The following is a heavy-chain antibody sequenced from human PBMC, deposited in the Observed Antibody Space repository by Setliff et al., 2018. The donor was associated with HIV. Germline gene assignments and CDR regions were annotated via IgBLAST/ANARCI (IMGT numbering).Heavy chain of an antibody. CDR2: ISNYNGNT. CDR1: DYTFTNYG. V-gene: IGHV1-18*01. CDR3: ARASGGNSVENGFDI. D-gene: IGHD1-26*01. J-gene: IGHJ3*02. Sequence: ASVKVSCKTSDYTFTNYGIYWVRQAPGQGLEWMGWISNYNGNTNYAQKFHGRVTMTTDTSTRIAYMEMRGLTYDDTAVYYCARASGGNSVENGFDIWGQGTMVT.